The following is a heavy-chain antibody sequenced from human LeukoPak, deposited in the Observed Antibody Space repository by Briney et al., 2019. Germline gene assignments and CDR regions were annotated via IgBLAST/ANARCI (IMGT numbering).Heavy chain of an antibody. Sequence: GASVKVSCKASGGTFSSYAISWVRQAPGQGLEWMGGIIPTFGTANYAQKFQGRVTITADESTSTAYMELSSLRSEDTAVYYCARALKDSSGWYYFDYWGQGTLVTVSS. D-gene: IGHD6-19*01. V-gene: IGHV1-69*01. CDR3: ARALKDSSGWYYFDY. J-gene: IGHJ4*02. CDR2: IIPTFGTA. CDR1: GGTFSSYA.